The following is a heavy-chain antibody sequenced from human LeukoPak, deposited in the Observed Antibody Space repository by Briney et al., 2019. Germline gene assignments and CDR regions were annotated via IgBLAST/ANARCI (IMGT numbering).Heavy chain of an antibody. V-gene: IGHV4-59*01. Sequence: SETLSLTCTVSGGSISSYYWSWIRQPPGKGLEWIGYIYYSGSTNYNPSPKSRVTISVDTSKNQFSLKLSSVTAADTAVYYCARALTGSPRIDYWGQGTLVTVSS. CDR2: IYYSGST. CDR3: ARALTGSPRIDY. J-gene: IGHJ4*02. CDR1: GGSISSYY.